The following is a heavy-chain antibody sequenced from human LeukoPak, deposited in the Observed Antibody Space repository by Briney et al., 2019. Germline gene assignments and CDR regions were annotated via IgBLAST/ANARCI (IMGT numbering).Heavy chain of an antibody. CDR1: GYRFTSYW. CDR2: IYPGDSST. CDR3: ARTAAVAGPPNIFDY. J-gene: IGHJ4*02. Sequence: GESLKISCQGSGYRFTSYWIGWVRQMPGKGLEWMGIIYPGDSSTRYSPSFQGQVTISADKSISTAYLQWSSLKASDTAMYYCARTAAVAGPPNIFDYWGQGTLVTVSS. D-gene: IGHD6-19*01. V-gene: IGHV5-51*01.